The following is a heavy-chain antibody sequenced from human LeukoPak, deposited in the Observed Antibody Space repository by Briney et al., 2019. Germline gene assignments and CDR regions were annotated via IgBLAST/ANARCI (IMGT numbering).Heavy chain of an antibody. J-gene: IGHJ6*04. V-gene: IGHV1-69*06. CDR1: GGTFSSYA. CDR2: IIPIFGTA. CDR3: ASALQTSNYYYGMDV. Sequence: SVKVSCKASGGTFSSYAISWVRQAPGQGLEWMGGIIPIFGTANYAQKFQGRVTITADKSTSTTYMELSSLRSEDTAVYYCASALQTSNYYYGMDVWGKGTTVTVSS.